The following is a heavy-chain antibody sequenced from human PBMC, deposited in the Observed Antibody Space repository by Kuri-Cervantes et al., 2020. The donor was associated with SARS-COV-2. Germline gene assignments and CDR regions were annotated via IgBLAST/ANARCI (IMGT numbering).Heavy chain of an antibody. CDR2: ICPILGIA. CDR1: GGTFSSCA. J-gene: IGHJ6*01. Sequence: SCNASGGTFSSCAISCGRKVPGQRLQWMRRICPILGIANYAQKFQGRVTITADKSTSTAYMELSSLRSEDTAVYDCAGARGLYYDEKVTGNYAYYYGMDGWGHGNTVTVSS. CDR3: AGARGLYYDEKVTGNYAYYYGMDG. V-gene: IGHV1-69*04. D-gene: IGHD3-22*01.